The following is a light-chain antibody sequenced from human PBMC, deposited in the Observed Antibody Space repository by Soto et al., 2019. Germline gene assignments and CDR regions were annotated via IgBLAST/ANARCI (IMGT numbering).Light chain of an antibody. Sequence: QSALTQPPSASGFPGQSVTISCTGTSSDVGYYDYVSWYQQHPGKAPKLVIYEVTKRPSGVPDRVSASKSGNTASLTISGLQAEDESDYYCISYTSSSTWVFGGGTKLTVL. J-gene: IGLJ3*02. CDR3: ISYTSSSTWV. V-gene: IGLV2-8*01. CDR2: EVT. CDR1: SSDVGYYDY.